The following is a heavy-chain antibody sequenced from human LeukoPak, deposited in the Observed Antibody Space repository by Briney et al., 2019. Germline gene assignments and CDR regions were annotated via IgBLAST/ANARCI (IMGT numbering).Heavy chain of an antibody. V-gene: IGHV3-23*01. CDR1: GFTFSSYA. J-gene: IGHJ6*03. CDR2: ISNSDDNT. Sequence: GGSLRPSCAASGFTFSSYAMSWVRQAPGKGLEWVSTISNSDDNTYYADSVKGRFTISRDNSKNTLYLQMNSLRAEDTAVYYCVPRKEWSCYMDVWGKGTTVTVSS. CDR3: VPRKEWSCYMDV. D-gene: IGHD3-3*01.